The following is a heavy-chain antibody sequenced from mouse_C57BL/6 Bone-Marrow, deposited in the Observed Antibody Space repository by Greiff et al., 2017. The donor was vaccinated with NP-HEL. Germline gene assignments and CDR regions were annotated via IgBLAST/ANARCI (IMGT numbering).Heavy chain of an antibody. J-gene: IGHJ3*01. CDR1: GYSITSGYY. CDR2: ISYDGSN. V-gene: IGHV3-6*01. Sequence: EVHLVESGPGLVKPSQSLSLTCSVTGYSITSGYYWNWIRQFPGNKLEWMGYISYDGSNNYNPSLKNRISITRDTSKNQFFLKLNSVTTEDTATYYCARTGTWGQGTLVTVSA. CDR3: ARTGT. D-gene: IGHD4-1*01.